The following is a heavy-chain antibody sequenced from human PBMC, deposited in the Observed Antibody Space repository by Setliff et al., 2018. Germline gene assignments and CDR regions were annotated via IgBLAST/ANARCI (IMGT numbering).Heavy chain of an antibody. V-gene: IGHV1-69*05. Sequence: GASVKVSCKASGGSFSNHGFTWVRQAPGQGLEWMGGIIPIFGTTNYAQRFQGRVTITTDESTSTAYMEPSSLRSEDTAVYYCARERGDIVTTTSYYYYLDVWGKGTTVTVSS. CDR3: ARERGDIVTTTSYYYYLDV. D-gene: IGHD5-12*01. CDR1: GGSFSNHG. CDR2: IIPIFGTT. J-gene: IGHJ6*03.